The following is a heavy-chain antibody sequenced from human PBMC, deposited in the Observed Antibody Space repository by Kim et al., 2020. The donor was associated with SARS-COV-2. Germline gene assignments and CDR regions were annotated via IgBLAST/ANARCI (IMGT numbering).Heavy chain of an antibody. CDR2: IYYSGST. CDR1: GGSISSGGYY. CDR3: ARDPHYYYYGMDV. Sequence: SETLSLTCTVSGGSISSGGYYWSWIRQHPGKGLEWIGYIYYSGSTYYNPSLKSRVTISVDTSKNQFSLKLSSVTAADTAVYYCARDPHYYYYGMDVWGQGTTVTVSS. V-gene: IGHV4-31*03. J-gene: IGHJ6*02.